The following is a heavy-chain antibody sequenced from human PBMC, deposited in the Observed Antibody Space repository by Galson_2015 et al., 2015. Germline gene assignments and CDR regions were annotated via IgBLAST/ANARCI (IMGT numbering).Heavy chain of an antibody. D-gene: IGHD3/OR15-3a*01. CDR1: GYSFTSYW. CDR2: IYPGDSDI. V-gene: IGHV5-51*01. CDR3: ARRTVGKYYYDY. Sequence: QSGAEVKKPGESLKISCQGSGYSFTSYWIAWARQMPGKGLEWMGIIYPGDSDIRYSPSFQGQVTISADNSIGTAYLQWSSPKASDTAMYYCARRTVGKYYYDYWGQGTLVTVSS. J-gene: IGHJ4*02.